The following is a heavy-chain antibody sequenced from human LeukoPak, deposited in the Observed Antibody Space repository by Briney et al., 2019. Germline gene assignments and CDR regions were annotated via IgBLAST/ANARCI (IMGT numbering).Heavy chain of an antibody. CDR2: ISFSGST. Sequence: SETLSLTCTVSGGSISSGDYYWSWIRQPPGKGLEWIGCISFSGSTYYNPSLESRVTISRDTSNNHFSLKLTSVTAADTAVYYCACSLGSSSWLFWGQGTLVTVSS. CDR1: GGSISSGDYY. V-gene: IGHV4-30-4*01. D-gene: IGHD6-13*01. CDR3: ACSLGSSSWLF. J-gene: IGHJ4*02.